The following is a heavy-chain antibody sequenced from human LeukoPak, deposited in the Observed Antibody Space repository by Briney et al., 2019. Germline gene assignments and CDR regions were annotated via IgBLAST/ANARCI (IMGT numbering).Heavy chain of an antibody. J-gene: IGHJ4*02. Sequence: QAGGSLRLSCAASGFTFSRYGMHWVRQAPGQGLEWVAVIWYDGATKYYADSVRGRFTISRDNSKKTLYLQMNSLSVEDTAVYFCSTEDVSGSFDYWGQGTPVTVSS. CDR2: IWYDGATK. CDR1: GFTFSRYG. D-gene: IGHD3-10*01. CDR3: STEDVSGSFDY. V-gene: IGHV3-33*01.